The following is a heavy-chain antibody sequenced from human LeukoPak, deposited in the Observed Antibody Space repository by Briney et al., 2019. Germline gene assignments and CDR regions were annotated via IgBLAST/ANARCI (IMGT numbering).Heavy chain of an antibody. D-gene: IGHD2-15*01. V-gene: IGHV3-23*01. J-gene: IGHJ4*02. CDR3: AKYLCGGGNCYSGYYFDY. CDR1: GFTFNNYP. Sequence: GGSLRLSCAGSGFTFNNYPISWVRQTPGKGLEWVSAITGGAADSTYYADSVKGRFTISRDNSRNTLFLQMNSLRAEDTAIYYCAKYLCGGGNCYSGYYFDYWGQGTLVTVSS. CDR2: ITGGAADST.